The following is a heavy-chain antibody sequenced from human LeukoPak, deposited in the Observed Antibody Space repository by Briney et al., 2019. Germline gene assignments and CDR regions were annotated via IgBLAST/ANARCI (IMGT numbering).Heavy chain of an antibody. CDR2: ISSSSSTI. Sequence: GGSLRLSCAASGFTFSTYSIDWVRQAPGKGLEWISYISSSSSTIDFADSVKGRFTISRDNARNSVYLQMNSLRAEDTAVYYCATRGLSGYYYGMDVWGQGTTVTVSS. V-gene: IGHV3-48*04. D-gene: IGHD3/OR15-3a*01. CDR1: GFTFSTYS. CDR3: ATRGLSGYYYGMDV. J-gene: IGHJ6*02.